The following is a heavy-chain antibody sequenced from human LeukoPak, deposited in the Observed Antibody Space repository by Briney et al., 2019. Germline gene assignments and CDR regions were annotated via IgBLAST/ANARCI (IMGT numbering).Heavy chain of an antibody. CDR1: GXTFSSYA. Sequence: TGGSLRLSCAASGXTFSSYAMNWVRQAPGKGLEWVSGISDSGDNTYYADSVKGRFTISRDNSKNTLYLQMNSLRAEDTAVYYCAKSRDGYNMYYFDYWGQGTLVTVSS. CDR3: AKSRDGYNMYYFDY. D-gene: IGHD5-24*01. V-gene: IGHV3-23*01. CDR2: ISDSGDNT. J-gene: IGHJ4*02.